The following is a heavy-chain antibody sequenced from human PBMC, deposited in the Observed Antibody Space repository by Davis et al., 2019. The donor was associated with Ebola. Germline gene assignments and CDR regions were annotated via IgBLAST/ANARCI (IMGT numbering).Heavy chain of an antibody. D-gene: IGHD4-17*01. Sequence: PGGSLRLSCVASGFTFSRNGMHWVRQAPGKGLEWVAFIRYHGSEKYYADSVKGRFTISRDNLQDTLYLQMNSLSAEDSGVYYCATSYFTGTTLYWGQGTLVTVSS. CDR3: ATSYFTGTTLY. CDR2: IRYHGSEK. J-gene: IGHJ4*02. V-gene: IGHV3-30*02. CDR1: GFTFSRNG.